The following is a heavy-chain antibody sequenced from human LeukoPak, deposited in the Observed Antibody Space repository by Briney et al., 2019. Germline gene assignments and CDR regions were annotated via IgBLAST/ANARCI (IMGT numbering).Heavy chain of an antibody. V-gene: IGHV4-30-2*01. J-gene: IGHJ2*01. CDR1: GGSISSGGYS. CDR3: ARDTVTTSNWYFDL. CDR2: IYHSGST. D-gene: IGHD4-11*01. Sequence: SQTLSLTCAVSGGSISSGGYSWSWIRQPPGKGLEWIGYIYHSGSTYYNPSLKSRVTISVDRSKNQFSLKLSSVPAADTAVYYCARDTVTTSNWYFDLWGRGTLVTVSS.